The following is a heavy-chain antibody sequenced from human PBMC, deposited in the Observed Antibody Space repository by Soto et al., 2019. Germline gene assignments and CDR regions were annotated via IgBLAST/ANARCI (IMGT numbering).Heavy chain of an antibody. V-gene: IGHV3-72*01. D-gene: IGHD4-17*01. J-gene: IGHJ2*01. CDR1: GFTCSDHY. Sequence: DVQLVESGGGLVQPGDSLRLSCAASGFTCSDHYMDWVRQAPGKGLEWVGRTRNKANRCTTEYAASVKGRFTISRDDSKNSLYLQMNSLKTEDTAVYYCAREATVTTSYWYFDLWGRGTLVTVSS. CDR2: TRNKANRCTT. CDR3: AREATVTTSYWYFDL.